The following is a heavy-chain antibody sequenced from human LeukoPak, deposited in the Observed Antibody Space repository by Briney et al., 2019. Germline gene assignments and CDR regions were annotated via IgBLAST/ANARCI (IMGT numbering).Heavy chain of an antibody. Sequence: ASVKVSCKASGYTFTGYYMHWVRQAPGQGLEWMGWINPNSGGTNYAQKFQGRVTMTRDTSISTAYMELSRLRSDDTVVYYCARDPKRSRPNGAGYWGQGTLVTVSS. D-gene: IGHD2-8*01. J-gene: IGHJ4*02. V-gene: IGHV1-2*02. CDR1: GYTFTGYY. CDR3: ARDPKRSRPNGAGY. CDR2: INPNSGGT.